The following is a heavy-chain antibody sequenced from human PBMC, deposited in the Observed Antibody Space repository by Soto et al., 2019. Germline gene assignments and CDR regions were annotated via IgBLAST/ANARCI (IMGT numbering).Heavy chain of an antibody. D-gene: IGHD2-2*02. Sequence: PGASLKISFKGSGYSFTTYWLGWVRQMAGKGLEWMGIIYPGDSNTRYSPSFQGQVTISADKSSSTAYLQGSSLKASDTAMYYCARQGFCSSTSCYTVDYWGQGTRVTVSS. CDR3: ARQGFCSSTSCYTVDY. V-gene: IGHV5-51*01. CDR1: GYSFTTYW. CDR2: IYPGDSNT. J-gene: IGHJ4*02.